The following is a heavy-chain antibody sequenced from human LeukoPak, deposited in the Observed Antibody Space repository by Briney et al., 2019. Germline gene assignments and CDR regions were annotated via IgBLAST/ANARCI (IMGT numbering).Heavy chain of an antibody. Sequence: SETLSLTCTVSGYSISSGYYWGWIRQPPGKGLEWIGEINHSGSTNYNPSFKSRVTISVDTSKNQFSLKLSSVTAADTAVYYCVTAKYYYDSSGPTFDYWGQGTLVTVSS. J-gene: IGHJ4*02. CDR2: INHSGST. CDR3: VTAKYYYDSSGPTFDY. D-gene: IGHD3-22*01. CDR1: GYSISSGYY. V-gene: IGHV4-38-2*02.